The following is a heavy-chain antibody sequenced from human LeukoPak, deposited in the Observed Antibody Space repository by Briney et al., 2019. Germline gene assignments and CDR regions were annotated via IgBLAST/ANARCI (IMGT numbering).Heavy chain of an antibody. V-gene: IGHV3-7*01. Sequence: GGSLRLSCVVSGFTFKSYWMSWVRQAPGKGLESVANIKRDGSEKNYVDSVKGRFTISRDNAKNSLYLQMNSLRVEDTAVYYCAREDDVIVPAHRGDWFDPWGQGTLVTVSS. CDR1: GFTFKSYW. J-gene: IGHJ5*02. CDR2: IKRDGSEK. D-gene: IGHD2-2*01. CDR3: AREDDVIVPAHRGDWFDP.